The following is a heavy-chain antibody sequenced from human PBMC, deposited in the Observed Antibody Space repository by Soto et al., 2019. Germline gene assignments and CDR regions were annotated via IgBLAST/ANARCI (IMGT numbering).Heavy chain of an antibody. J-gene: IGHJ6*02. D-gene: IGHD3-3*01. CDR3: ASIDPRTISYYYYGMDV. Sequence: QVQRVQSGAEVKKPGASVKVSCKASGYTFTSYGISWVRQAPGQGLEWMGWISAYNGNTNYAQKLQGRVTMTTDTSTSTAYMELRSLRSDDTAVYYCASIDPRTISYYYYGMDVWGQGTTVTVSS. V-gene: IGHV1-18*01. CDR1: GYTFTSYG. CDR2: ISAYNGNT.